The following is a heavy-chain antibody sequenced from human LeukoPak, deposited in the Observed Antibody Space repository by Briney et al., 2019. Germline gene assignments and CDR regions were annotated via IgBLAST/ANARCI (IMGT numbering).Heavy chain of an antibody. CDR3: ARGGDGDYPY. V-gene: IGHV1-2*02. D-gene: IGHD4-17*01. Sequence: ASVKVSCKGSGYTFTGYYMHWVRQAPGQGLEWMGWINPNSGGTNYAQKFQGRVTITANESTSTAYMELSSLRSEDTAVYYCARGGDGDYPYWGQGTQVTVSS. CDR1: GYTFTGYY. CDR2: INPNSGGT. J-gene: IGHJ4*02.